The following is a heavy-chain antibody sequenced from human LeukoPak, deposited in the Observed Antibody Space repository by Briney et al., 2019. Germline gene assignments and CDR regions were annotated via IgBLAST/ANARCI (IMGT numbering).Heavy chain of an antibody. D-gene: IGHD2-15*01. J-gene: IGHJ6*03. V-gene: IGHV3-7*01. CDR2: IKQDGTEK. CDR3: ARDSQVVAATPLYYYYYYYMDV. Sequence: AESLTLSCAASRFTSSSYWMSWVRQAAGKGLEWVANIKQDGTEKYYVDSVKGRFTISRDNAKNSLYLQMNSLRAEDTAVYYCARDSQVVAATPLYYYYYYYMDVWGKGTTVTVSS. CDR1: RFTSSSYW.